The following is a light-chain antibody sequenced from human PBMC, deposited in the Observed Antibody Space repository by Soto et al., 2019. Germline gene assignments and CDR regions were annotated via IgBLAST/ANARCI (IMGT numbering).Light chain of an antibody. J-gene: IGKJ1*01. CDR3: QHYNSYPEA. CDR1: QTISSW. Sequence: DIHLTLSPSTLAGFLGDRVTITFRASQTISSWLAWYQQKPGKAPKLLIYKASTLKSGVPSRFSGSGSGTEFTLTISSLQPDDFATYYCQHYNSYPEAFGQGTKVDIK. V-gene: IGKV1-5*03. CDR2: KAS.